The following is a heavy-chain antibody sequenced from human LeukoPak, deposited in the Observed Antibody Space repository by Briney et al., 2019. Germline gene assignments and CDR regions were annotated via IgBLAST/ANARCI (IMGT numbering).Heavy chain of an antibody. CDR2: IYTSGST. V-gene: IGHV4-4*07. D-gene: IGHD2-15*01. Sequence: SETLSLTCTVSGGSISSYYWSWIRQPAGKGLEWIWRIYTSGSTNYNPSLKSRVTMSVDRSKNQFSLKLSSVTAADTAVYYCARDTPGYCSGGSCFYYYYYMDVWGKGTTVTISS. CDR3: ARDTPGYCSGGSCFYYYYYMDV. CDR1: GGSISSYY. J-gene: IGHJ6*03.